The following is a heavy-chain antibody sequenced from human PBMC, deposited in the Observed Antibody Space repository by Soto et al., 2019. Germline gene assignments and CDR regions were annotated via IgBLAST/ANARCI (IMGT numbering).Heavy chain of an antibody. CDR3: AGQWAAGYGAFDP. D-gene: IGHD3-9*01. CDR2: IQDRGST. J-gene: IGHJ5*02. V-gene: IGHV4-4*02. CDR1: GGSISNNRW. Sequence: QVKLQESGPGLEKPSGTLSLTCAVSGGSISNNRWWTWVRQAPGKGLEWIGEIQDRGSTNYNLSLKSPATVAIDRSKNQFSLEMRAVTAADTAVYYCAGQWAAGYGAFDPWGQGTLVTVSS.